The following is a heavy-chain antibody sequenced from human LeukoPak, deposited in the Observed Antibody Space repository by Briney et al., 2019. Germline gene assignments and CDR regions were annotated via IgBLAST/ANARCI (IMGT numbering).Heavy chain of an antibody. CDR2: IKQDGSEK. V-gene: IGHV3-7*01. CDR3: ARGAPQGFWSGYYFDYFDY. J-gene: IGHJ4*02. CDR1: GFTFSSYW. Sequence: GGSLRLSCAASGFTFSSYWMSWVRQAPGKGLEWAANIKQDGSEKYYVDSVKGRFTISRDNAKNSLYLQMNSLRAEDTAVYYCARGAPQGFWSGYYFDYFDYWGQGTLVTVSS. D-gene: IGHD3-3*01.